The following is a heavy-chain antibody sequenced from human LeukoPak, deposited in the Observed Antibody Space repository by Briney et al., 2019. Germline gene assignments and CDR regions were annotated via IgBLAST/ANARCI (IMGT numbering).Heavy chain of an antibody. CDR3: ARGVDTAMVLFDY. Sequence: PSETLSLTCAVYGGSFSGYYWSWIRQPPGKGLEWIGEINHSGSTNYNPSLKSRVTISVDTSKNQFSLKLSSVTAADTAVYYCARGVDTAMVLFDYWGQGTLVTVSS. V-gene: IGHV4-34*01. J-gene: IGHJ4*02. D-gene: IGHD5-18*01. CDR1: GGSFSGYY. CDR2: INHSGST.